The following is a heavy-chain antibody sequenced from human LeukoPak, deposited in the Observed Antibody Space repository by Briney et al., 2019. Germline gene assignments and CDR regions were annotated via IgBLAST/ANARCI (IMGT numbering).Heavy chain of an antibody. CDR1: GLTFSSYA. D-gene: IGHD3-10*01. V-gene: IGHV3-23*01. CDR3: AKAVRFGRSYCYYGMDV. J-gene: IGHJ6*02. CDR2: ISGSAGST. Sequence: GGSLRLSCAAPGLTFSSYAMSWVRQAPGKGLEWVSGISGSAGSTYYADSVKGRFTISRDNSKNTLYLQMNSLRAEDTAVYFCAKAVRFGRSYCYYGMDVWGQGTTVTVSS.